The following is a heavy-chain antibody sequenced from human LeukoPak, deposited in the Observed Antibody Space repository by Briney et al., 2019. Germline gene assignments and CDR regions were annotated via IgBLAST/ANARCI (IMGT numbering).Heavy chain of an antibody. CDR2: VYPPDSDV. V-gene: IGHV5-51*01. CDR1: GYDFTNNW. D-gene: IGHD3-9*01. Sequence: GESLQISCKGVGYDFTNNWIGWVRQMPGKGLEWMGIVYPPDSDVRYSPSFQGQVTISVDKSISTAYLQWNSLKAADTAIYYCARRVLTGSDWFDPWGQGTLVTVTS. J-gene: IGHJ5*02. CDR3: ARRVLTGSDWFDP.